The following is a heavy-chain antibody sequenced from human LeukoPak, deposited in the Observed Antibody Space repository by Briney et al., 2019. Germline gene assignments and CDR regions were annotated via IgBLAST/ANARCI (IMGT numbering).Heavy chain of an antibody. CDR2: INHSGST. Sequence: SETLSLTCAVYGGSFSGYYWSWIRQPLGKGLEWIGEINHSGSTNYNPSLKSRVTISVDTSKNQFSLKLSSVTAADTAVYYCARGGNYYYYYGMDVWGQGTTATVSS. V-gene: IGHV4-34*01. J-gene: IGHJ6*02. CDR3: ARGGNYYYYYGMDV. CDR1: GGSFSGYY.